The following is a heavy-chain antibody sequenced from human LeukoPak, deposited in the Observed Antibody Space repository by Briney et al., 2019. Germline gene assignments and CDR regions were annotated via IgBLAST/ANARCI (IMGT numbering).Heavy chain of an antibody. J-gene: IGHJ4*02. Sequence: GGSLRLSCAASGFPFNSYWMSWVRQAPGRGLEWVANIKEDGSEKFYVDSVKGRFTISRDNAKNSLFLQMTSLRAEDTALYYCARGQPGVAAAGNLDYWGQGTLVTVSS. CDR3: ARGQPGVAAAGNLDY. CDR1: GFPFNSYW. D-gene: IGHD6-13*01. V-gene: IGHV3-7*01. CDR2: IKEDGSEK.